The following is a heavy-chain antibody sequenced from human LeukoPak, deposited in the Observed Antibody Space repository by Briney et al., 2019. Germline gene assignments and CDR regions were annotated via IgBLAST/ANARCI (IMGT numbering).Heavy chain of an antibody. Sequence: PSETLSLTCTVSGGPISSGGYYWSWIRQHPGKGLEWIGYIYYSGSTYYNPSLKSRVTISVDTSKNQFSLKLSSVTAADTAVYYCARARGDYDSNGYPSGYYFDYWGQGTLVTVSS. D-gene: IGHD3-22*01. J-gene: IGHJ4*02. CDR1: GGPISSGGYY. CDR2: IYYSGST. CDR3: ARARGDYDSNGYPSGYYFDY. V-gene: IGHV4-31*03.